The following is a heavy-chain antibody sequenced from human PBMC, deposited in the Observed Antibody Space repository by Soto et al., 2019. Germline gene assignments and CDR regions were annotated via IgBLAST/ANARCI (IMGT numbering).Heavy chain of an antibody. D-gene: IGHD3-3*01. J-gene: IGHJ4*02. CDR3: ARDPQKYYDFWSGYFDY. Sequence: QVQLVQSGAEVKKPGASVKVSCKASGYTFTSYGISWVRQAPGQGLEWMGWISAYNGNTNYAQKLQGRVTMTTDTSTSTAYRELRSLRSDDTAVYYCARDPQKYYDFWSGYFDYWGQGTLVTVSS. V-gene: IGHV1-18*01. CDR1: GYTFTSYG. CDR2: ISAYNGNT.